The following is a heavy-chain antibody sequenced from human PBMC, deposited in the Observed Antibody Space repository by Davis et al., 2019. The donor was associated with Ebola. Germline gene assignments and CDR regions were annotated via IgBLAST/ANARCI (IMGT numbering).Heavy chain of an antibody. CDR3: ATDLRGRYYGSGSPFDY. CDR1: GYTLTELS. Sequence: ASVKVSCKVSGYTLTELSMHWVRQAPGKGLEWMGGFDPEDGETIYAQKFQGRVTMTEDTSTDTAYMELSSLRSEDTAVYYCATDLRGRYYGSGSPFDYWGQGTLVTVSS. D-gene: IGHD3-10*01. V-gene: IGHV1-24*01. CDR2: FDPEDGET. J-gene: IGHJ4*02.